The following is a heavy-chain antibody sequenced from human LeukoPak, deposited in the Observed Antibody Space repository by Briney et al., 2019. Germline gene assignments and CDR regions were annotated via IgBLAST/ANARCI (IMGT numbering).Heavy chain of an antibody. CDR3: ARDGYDSTYNFDY. CDR2: IKQDGSEK. J-gene: IGHJ4*02. D-gene: IGHD3-22*01. CDR1: GFTFSSYW. V-gene: IGHV3-7*01. Sequence: GGSLRLSCTASGFTFSSYWMSWVRQAPGKGLEWVANIKQDGSEKYYVDSVKGRFTISRDNAKNSPYLQMNSLRAEDTAVYYCARDGYDSTYNFDYWGQGTLVTVSS.